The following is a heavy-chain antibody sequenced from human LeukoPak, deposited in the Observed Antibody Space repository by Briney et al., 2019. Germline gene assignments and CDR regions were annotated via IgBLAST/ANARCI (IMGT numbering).Heavy chain of an antibody. D-gene: IGHD2-2*01. Sequence: GGSLRLSCAASGFTFSSYAMSWVRQAPGKGLEWVSAISGSGGSTYYADSVKGRFTISRDNSKNTLYRQMNSLRAEDTAVYYCAKGFAYQLPHSTFDYWGQGTLVTVSS. CDR3: AKGFAYQLPHSTFDY. CDR2: ISGSGGST. CDR1: GFTFSSYA. J-gene: IGHJ4*02. V-gene: IGHV3-23*01.